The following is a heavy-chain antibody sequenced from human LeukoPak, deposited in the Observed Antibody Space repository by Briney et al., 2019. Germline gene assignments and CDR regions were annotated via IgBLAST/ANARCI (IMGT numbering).Heavy chain of an antibody. V-gene: IGHV3-7*04. D-gene: IGHD5-12*01. CDR1: GFTFGSYW. CDR2: IKQDGSER. CDR3: VRDGGYSGYEY. J-gene: IGHJ4*02. Sequence: GGSLRLSCAASGFTFGSYWMTWVRQAPGKGLEWVANIKQDGSERYYVDSMKGRITISRDNARKSLYLEVNSLSAEDTAVYYCVRDGGYSGYEYWGQGTLVTVSS.